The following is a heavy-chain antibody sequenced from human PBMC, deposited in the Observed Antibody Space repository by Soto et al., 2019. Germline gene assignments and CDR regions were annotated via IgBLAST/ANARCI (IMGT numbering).Heavy chain of an antibody. CDR2: ISDDGNRK. V-gene: IGHV3-30*18. J-gene: IGHJ4*02. CDR3: AKGLCDDSSSALQKNYFDY. CDR1: GFTFSSYG. D-gene: IGHD6-6*01. Sequence: QLVESGGGVVQSGTSLRLSCAASGFTFSSYGMHWVRQAPGKGLEWVAVISDDGNRKYSADSVKGRFTISRDNSRNTLYLQMNSLRAEDTAVYYCAKGLCDDSSSALQKNYFDYWGQGTLVTVSS.